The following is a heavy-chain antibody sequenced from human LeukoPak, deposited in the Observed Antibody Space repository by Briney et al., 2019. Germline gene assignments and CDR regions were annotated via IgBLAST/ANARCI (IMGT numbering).Heavy chain of an antibody. D-gene: IGHD6-6*01. Sequence: GGSLRLSCVASGFTFDDYAMHWVRQVPGKGPEWVSSIDWNGRTLGYADSVKGRFNISRDNAKNSLFLEMNSLRAEDTALYYCAKDLGVLSDYWGQGTLVTVSS. V-gene: IGHV3-9*01. J-gene: IGHJ4*02. CDR1: GFTFDDYA. CDR2: IDWNGRTL. CDR3: AKDLGVLSDY.